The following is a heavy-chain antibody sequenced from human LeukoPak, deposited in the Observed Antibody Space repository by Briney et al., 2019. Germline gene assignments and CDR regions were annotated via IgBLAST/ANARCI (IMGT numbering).Heavy chain of an antibody. CDR3: ARVFITSSQQAFDY. J-gene: IGHJ4*02. CDR2: IYYSGST. V-gene: IGHV4-31*03. D-gene: IGHD3-22*01. Sequence: PSETLSLTCTVSGGSISSGGYYWSWTRQHPGKGLEWIGYIYYSGSTYYNPSLKSRVTISVDTSKNQFSLKLSSVTAADTAVYYCARVFITSSQQAFDYWGQGTLVTVSS. CDR1: GGSISSGGYY.